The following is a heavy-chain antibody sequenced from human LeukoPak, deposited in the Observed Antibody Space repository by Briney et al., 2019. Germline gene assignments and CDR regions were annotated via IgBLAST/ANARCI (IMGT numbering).Heavy chain of an antibody. Sequence: LRLSCAASGFTFSSYAMSWVRQAPGKGLEWIGSIYYSGSTYYNPSLKSRVTISVDTSKNQFSLKLSSVTAADTAVYYCARVWDYGGKAAAGDWGQGTLVTVSS. CDR1: GFTFSSYA. V-gene: IGHV4-30-4*07. D-gene: IGHD4-23*01. CDR2: IYYSGST. CDR3: ARVWDYGGKAAAGD. J-gene: IGHJ4*02.